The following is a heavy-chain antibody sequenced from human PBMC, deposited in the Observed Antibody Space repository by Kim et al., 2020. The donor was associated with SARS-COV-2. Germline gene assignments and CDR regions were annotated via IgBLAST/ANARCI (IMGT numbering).Heavy chain of an antibody. CDR1: GGSFSGYY. CDR2: INHSGST. V-gene: IGHV4-34*01. CDR3: ARVAMATLDY. D-gene: IGHD5-18*01. Sequence: SETLSLTCAVYGGSFSGYYWSWIRQPPGKGLEWIGEINHSGSTNYNPSLKSRVTISVDTSKNQFSLKLSSVTAADTAVYYCARVAMATLDYWGQGTLVTVSS. J-gene: IGHJ4*02.